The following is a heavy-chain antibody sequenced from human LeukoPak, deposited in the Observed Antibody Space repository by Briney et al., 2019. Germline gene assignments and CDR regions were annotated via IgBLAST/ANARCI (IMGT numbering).Heavy chain of an antibody. CDR2: ISGSGENT. CDR1: GFTFSSYA. V-gene: IGHV3-23*01. Sequence: GGSLRLSCAASGFTFSSYAMRWVPQAPGKGLEWVSAISGSGENTFYADSVKGRFPIARDNSKNTLYLQMNSLRAEDTAVYYCSKGHCSGGSCYGTDYWGQGTLVTVSS. D-gene: IGHD2-15*01. J-gene: IGHJ4*02. CDR3: SKGHCSGGSCYGTDY.